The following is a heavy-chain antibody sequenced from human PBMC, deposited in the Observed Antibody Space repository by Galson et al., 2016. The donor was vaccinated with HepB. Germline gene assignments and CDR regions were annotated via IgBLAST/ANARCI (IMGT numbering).Heavy chain of an antibody. CDR3: ARDPDGDGYSFLEG. V-gene: IGHV3-66*01. CDR1: GLTFTRDN. CDR2: IYSYGDT. Sequence: SLRLSCAASGLTFTRDNMNWIRQAPGKGLEWVSFIYSYGDTYYADSVKGRFTISRDNSKNTLSLQMNSLRAEDTAVYYCARDPDGDGYSFLEGWGQGTLVTVSS. J-gene: IGHJ4*02. D-gene: IGHD5-18*01.